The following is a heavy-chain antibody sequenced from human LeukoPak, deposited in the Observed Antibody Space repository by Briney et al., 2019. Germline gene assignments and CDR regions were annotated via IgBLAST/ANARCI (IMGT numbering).Heavy chain of an antibody. J-gene: IGHJ3*02. CDR1: GFTFDDYG. D-gene: IGHD6-13*01. Sequence: GGSLRLSCAASGFTFDDYGLSWVRQAPGKGLEWVSGISWSGGSTGYADSVKGRFTISRDNAKNALYLQMNSLRAEDTALYYCARVHSSSWNYYAFDIWGQGTMVTVT. CDR3: ARVHSSSWNYYAFDI. V-gene: IGHV3-20*04. CDR2: ISWSGGST.